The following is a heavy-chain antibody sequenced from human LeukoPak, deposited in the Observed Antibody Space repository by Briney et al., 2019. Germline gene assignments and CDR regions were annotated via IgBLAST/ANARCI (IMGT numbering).Heavy chain of an antibody. J-gene: IGHJ4*02. CDR2: INPNTDGS. CDR1: GYTFTDYY. D-gene: IGHD1-26*01. CDR3: ARVATFAGSSGSYFTF. V-gene: IGHV1-2*02. Sequence: ASVKVSCKASGYTFTDYYIHWVRQAPGQGLEWMGWINPNTDGSGYAQKFQGRVTMTGDTSTDASIGTVYMELSGLTSDDTAVYYCARVATFAGSSGSYFTFWGQGTLVTVSS.